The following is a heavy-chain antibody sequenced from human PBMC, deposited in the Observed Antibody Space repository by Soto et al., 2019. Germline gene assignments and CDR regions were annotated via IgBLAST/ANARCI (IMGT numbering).Heavy chain of an antibody. D-gene: IGHD2-2*01. CDR3: ARYCTSSSCYRKGMDV. Sequence: SETLSLTCTVSGDSISSGGYYWSWIRQKPGQGLEWIGNIYYSGTTYYNPSLGSQFTISVDTSKNQFSLKVTYVTAADTAVYYCARYCTSSSCYRKGMDVWGQGTTVTVSS. J-gene: IGHJ6*02. V-gene: IGHV4-31*02. CDR2: IYYSGTT. CDR1: GDSISSGGYY.